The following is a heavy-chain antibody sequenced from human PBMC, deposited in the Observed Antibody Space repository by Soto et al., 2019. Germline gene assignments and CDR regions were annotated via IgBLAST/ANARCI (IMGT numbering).Heavy chain of an antibody. CDR3: ARGRYGDY. V-gene: IGHV1-18*01. CDR2: ISAHNGNT. Sequence: QAHLVQSGAEVKKPGASVKVSCKASGYTFTSYGITWVRQAPGQGLEWMGWISAHNGNTDYAQKRQGRVIVTRDTSTSTAYMELRSLRSDDTAVYYCARGRYGDYWGQGALVTVSS. J-gene: IGHJ4*02. CDR1: GYTFTSYG. D-gene: IGHD1-1*01.